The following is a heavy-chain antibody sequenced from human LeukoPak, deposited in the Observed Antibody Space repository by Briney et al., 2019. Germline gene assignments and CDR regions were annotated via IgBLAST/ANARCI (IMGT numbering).Heavy chain of an antibody. CDR3: AGDSYGFDY. V-gene: IGHV4-59*01. D-gene: IGHD5-18*01. CDR1: GGSISSYY. J-gene: IGHJ4*02. CDR2: IYHTENT. Sequence: SETLSLTCTVSGGSISSYYWSWIRQPPGKGLEWIGYIYHTENTNYNPSLKSRVTISVDTSKSQFSLKLSSVTTADTAVYYCAGDSYGFDYWGQGILVTVS.